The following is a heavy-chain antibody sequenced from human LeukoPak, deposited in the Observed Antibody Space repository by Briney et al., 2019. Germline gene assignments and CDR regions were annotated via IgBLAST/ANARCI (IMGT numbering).Heavy chain of an antibody. CDR1: GYTFTNYA. D-gene: IGHD1-26*01. CDR3: ARDQSGEWDLLSGWWFDP. CDR2: INPNGGFT. J-gene: IGHJ5*02. V-gene: IGHV1-46*01. Sequence: ASVKVSCKASGYTFTNYAMNWVRQAPGQGLEWMGIINPNGGFTSYAQKFQGRVTVTRDMSTSTVYMELSDLKSEDTAVYYCARDQSGEWDLLSGWWFDPWGQGTLVTVSS.